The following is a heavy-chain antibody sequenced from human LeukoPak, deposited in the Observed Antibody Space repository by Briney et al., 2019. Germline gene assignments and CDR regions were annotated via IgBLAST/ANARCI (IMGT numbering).Heavy chain of an antibody. D-gene: IGHD3-3*02. CDR1: GFIVTNAW. CDR3: TTGIRGD. V-gene: IGHV3-15*07. J-gene: IGHJ4*02. CDR2: IQSKTDGGKT. Sequence: GGSLRLSCAASGFIVTNAWMNWVRQAPGKGLKWVGRIQSKTDGGKTDYATPVKGRFTISRDDSKNTLYLQMNSLKTEDTAIYYCTTGIRGDWGQGTLVTVSS.